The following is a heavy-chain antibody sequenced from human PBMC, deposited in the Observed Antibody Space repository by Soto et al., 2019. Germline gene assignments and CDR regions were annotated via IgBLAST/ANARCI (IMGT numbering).Heavy chain of an antibody. D-gene: IGHD3-10*01. J-gene: IGHJ6*02. V-gene: IGHV3-30*18. Sequence: QVQLVESGGGVVQPGRSLRLSCAXXXFXFXXYGMHWVRXAXGXGLEWVAVISYDGSNKYYADSVKGRFTISRDNSKNTLYLQMNSLRAEDTAVYYCAKDXXWFGXXXXVPGGMDVWGQGTTVTVSS. CDR3: AKDXXWFGXXXXVPGGMDV. CDR1: XFXFXXYG. CDR2: ISYDGSNK.